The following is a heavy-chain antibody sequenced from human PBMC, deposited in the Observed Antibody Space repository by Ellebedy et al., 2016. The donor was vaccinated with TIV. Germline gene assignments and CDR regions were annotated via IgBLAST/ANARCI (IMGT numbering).Heavy chain of an antibody. CDR3: ALEMEKNDAFDI. D-gene: IGHD5-24*01. Sequence: AASVTVSCKASGDTFSSYAISWVRQAPGQGLEWMGRIIPILGIANYAQKFQGRVTITADKSTSTAYMELSSLRSEDKAVYYCALEMEKNDAFDIWGQGTMVTVSS. CDR1: GDTFSSYA. J-gene: IGHJ3*02. CDR2: IIPILGIA. V-gene: IGHV1-69*04.